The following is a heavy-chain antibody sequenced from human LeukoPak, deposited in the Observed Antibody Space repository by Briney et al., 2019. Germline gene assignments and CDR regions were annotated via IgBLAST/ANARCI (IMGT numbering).Heavy chain of an antibody. CDR1: GYSLSVNF. Sequence: ASVKVSCKPSGYSLSVNFLYCVPQAPGQGLEWMGWMEPNTGGTNYALKFQGRVTMTRDTSSSTAYMELARLTSDDTDVYYCARGGVPGKQMDYWGPGTLVSVSS. CDR2: MEPNTGGT. J-gene: IGHJ4*02. V-gene: IGHV1-2*02. CDR3: ARGGVPGKQMDY. D-gene: IGHD2-8*02.